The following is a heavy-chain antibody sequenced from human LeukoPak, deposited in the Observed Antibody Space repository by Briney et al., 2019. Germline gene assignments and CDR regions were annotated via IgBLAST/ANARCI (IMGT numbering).Heavy chain of an antibody. V-gene: IGHV3-11*04. Sequence: PGGSLRLSCAASGFTFSDYYMSWIRQAPGKGLEWVSYISSSGSTIYYADSVKGRFTISRDNAKNSLYLQMNSLRAEDTAVYYCARDGPRSTKSDNVVVPAAVAEFHYYYYMDVWGKGTTVTISS. CDR3: ARDGPRSTKSDNVVVPAAVAEFHYYYYMDV. D-gene: IGHD2-2*01. CDR1: GFTFSDYY. CDR2: ISSSGSTI. J-gene: IGHJ6*03.